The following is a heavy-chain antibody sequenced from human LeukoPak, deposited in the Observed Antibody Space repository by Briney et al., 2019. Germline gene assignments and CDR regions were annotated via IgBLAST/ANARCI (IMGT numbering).Heavy chain of an antibody. CDR2: IYYSGST. D-gene: IGHD6-19*01. CDR1: GGSISSSSYY. CDR3: ARHLSGWDNNWFDP. Sequence: SETLSLTCTVSGGSISSSSYYWGWIRQPPGKGLEWIGSIYYSGSTYYNPSLKSRVTISVDTSKNQFSLKLSSVTAADTAVYYCARHLSGWDNNWFDPWGQGTLVTVSS. J-gene: IGHJ5*02. V-gene: IGHV4-39*01.